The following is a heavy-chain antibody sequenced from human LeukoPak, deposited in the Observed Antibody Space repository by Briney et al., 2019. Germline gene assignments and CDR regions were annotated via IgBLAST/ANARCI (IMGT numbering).Heavy chain of an antibody. CDR1: GFTFSDYY. CDR2: IYNSGST. V-gene: IGHV4-59*01. D-gene: IGHD3-22*01. CDR3: ARDSYLRGGYYFFDN. J-gene: IGHJ4*02. Sequence: GSLRLSCAASGFTFSDYYMSWIRQPPGKGLEWIGYIYNSGSTNYNPSLKSRVTISVDTSKNQFSLKLSSVTAADTAIYYCARDSYLRGGYYFFDNWGQGTLVTVSS.